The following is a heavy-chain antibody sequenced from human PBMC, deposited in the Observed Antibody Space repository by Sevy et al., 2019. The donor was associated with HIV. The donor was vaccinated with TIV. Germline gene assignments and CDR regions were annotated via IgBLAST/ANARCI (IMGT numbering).Heavy chain of an antibody. CDR2: ISAYNGNT. J-gene: IGHJ4*02. CDR1: GYTFTSYG. V-gene: IGHV1-18*01. Sequence: ASVMVSCKASGYTFTSYGISWVRQAPGQGLEWMGWISAYNGNTNYAQKLQGRVTMTTDTSTSTAYMELRSLRSDDTAVYYCARGRGYYDSSGFESTDYWGQGTLVTVSS. CDR3: ARGRGYYDSSGFESTDY. D-gene: IGHD3-22*01.